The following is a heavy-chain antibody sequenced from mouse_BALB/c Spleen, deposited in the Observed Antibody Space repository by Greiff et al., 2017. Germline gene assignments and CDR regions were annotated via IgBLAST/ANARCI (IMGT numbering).Heavy chain of an antibody. V-gene: IGHV3-2*02. J-gene: IGHJ2*01. CDR1: GYSITSDYA. D-gene: IGHD2-1*01. CDR2: ISYSGST. Sequence: VQLKESGPGLVKPSQSLSLTCTVTGYSITSDYAWNWIRQFPGNKLEWMGYISYSGSTSYNPSLKSRISITRDTSKNQFFLQLNSVTTEDTATYYCARKGVYGNFDYWGQGTTLTVSS. CDR3: ARKGVYGNFDY.